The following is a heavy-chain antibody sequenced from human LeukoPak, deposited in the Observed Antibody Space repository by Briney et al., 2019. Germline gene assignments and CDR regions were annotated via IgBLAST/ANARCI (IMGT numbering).Heavy chain of an antibody. CDR2: MNPNSGNT. CDR3: TRGLGVLTNYYLNY. Sequence: ASVKVSCKASGYTFTSYDINWVRQATGQGLEWMGWMNPNSGNTGYAQKFQGRVTMTRNTSISTAYMELSSLRSEDTAVYYCTRGLGVLTNYYLNYWGQGTPVTVSS. D-gene: IGHD3-9*01. J-gene: IGHJ4*02. V-gene: IGHV1-8*01. CDR1: GYTFTSYD.